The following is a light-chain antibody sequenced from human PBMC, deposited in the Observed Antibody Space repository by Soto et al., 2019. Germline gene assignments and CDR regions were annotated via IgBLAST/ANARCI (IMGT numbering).Light chain of an antibody. J-gene: IGKJ4*01. CDR2: GAS. V-gene: IGKV3-20*01. CDR3: QRYGDWPLT. CDR1: QSVSSSS. Sequence: EVVLTQSPGTLSLSPGERAALSCRASQSVSSSSLAWYQQKPGQAPSLLIYGASSRATGIPDRFSGSGSGTDFPLTISRLESEDFAVYYCQRYGDWPLTFGGGDKVEIE.